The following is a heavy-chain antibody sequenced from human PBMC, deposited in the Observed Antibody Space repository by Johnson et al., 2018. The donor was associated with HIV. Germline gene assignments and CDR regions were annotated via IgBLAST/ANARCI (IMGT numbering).Heavy chain of an antibody. CDR1: GFTFSSYG. J-gene: IGHJ3*02. Sequence: QVQVVESGGGVVQPGRSLRLSCAASGFTFSSYGMHWVRQAPGKGLECVSVICYDGGSTYYADSVKGRFTISRDNSKNTLYLQMNSLRAEDTAVYYCARGGDYGSRWDAFDIWGQGTMVTVSS. V-gene: IGHV3-33*08. CDR3: ARGGDYGSRWDAFDI. D-gene: IGHD6-19*01. CDR2: ICYDGGST.